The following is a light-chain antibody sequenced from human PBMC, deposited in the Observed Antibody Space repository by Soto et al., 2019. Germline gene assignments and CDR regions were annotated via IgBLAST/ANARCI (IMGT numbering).Light chain of an antibody. CDR1: QSVSSY. Sequence: ETVLTRSPATLSLSPGERATLSCRASQSVSSYLAWYQQKPGQAPRLLIYDASNRATGIPARFSGSGSGTDFTLTISSLEPADFAVYYCQQRSNWPPTFGGGTTVDIK. CDR3: QQRSNWPPT. CDR2: DAS. J-gene: IGKJ4*01. V-gene: IGKV3-11*01.